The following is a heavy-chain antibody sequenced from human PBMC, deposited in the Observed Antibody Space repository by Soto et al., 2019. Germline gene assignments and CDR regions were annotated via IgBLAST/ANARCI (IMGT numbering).Heavy chain of an antibody. CDR3: ARDRDIVVVVAATHFDY. CDR1: GYTFTSYG. J-gene: IGHJ4*02. CDR2: ISAYNGNT. V-gene: IGHV1-18*04. Sequence: ASVKFSCKASGYTFTSYGISLVRQAPGQGLEWMGWISAYNGNTNYAQKLQGRVTMTTDTSTSTAYMELRSLRSDDTAVYYCARDRDIVVVVAATHFDYWGQGTLVTVSS. D-gene: IGHD2-15*01.